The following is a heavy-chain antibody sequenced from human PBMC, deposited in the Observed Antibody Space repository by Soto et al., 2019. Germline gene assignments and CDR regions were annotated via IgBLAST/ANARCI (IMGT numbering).Heavy chain of an antibody. Sequence: QVQLVQSGAEVKKPGASVKVSCKASGYTFTSYAMHWVRQAPGQRLEWMGWINAGNGNTKYSQKFQGRVTITRDTSASTAYMELSSLRSEDTAVYYCAREWYDSSGYINWFDPWGQGTLVTVSS. CDR3: AREWYDSSGYINWFDP. V-gene: IGHV1-3*01. CDR2: INAGNGNT. D-gene: IGHD3-22*01. CDR1: GYTFTSYA. J-gene: IGHJ5*02.